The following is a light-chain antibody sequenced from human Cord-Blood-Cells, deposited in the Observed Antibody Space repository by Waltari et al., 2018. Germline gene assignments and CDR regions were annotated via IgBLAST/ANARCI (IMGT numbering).Light chain of an antibody. CDR3: QQYNNWPPYT. J-gene: IGKJ2*01. CDR1: QSVSSN. Sequence: EIVIPQSPATLSGSPGGRDTLSCRASQSVSSNVACYQQKPAQAPRLLIYGASTRATGIPARFSGSGSGTEFTLTISSLQSEDFAVYYCQQYNNWPPYTFGQGTKLEIK. CDR2: GAS. V-gene: IGKV3-15*01.